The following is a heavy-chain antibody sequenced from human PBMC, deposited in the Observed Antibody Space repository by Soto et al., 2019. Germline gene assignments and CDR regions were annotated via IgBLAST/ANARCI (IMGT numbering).Heavy chain of an antibody. J-gene: IGHJ5*02. D-gene: IGHD3-22*01. Sequence: SVKVSCKASGGTFSSYAISWVRQAPGQGLEWMGGIIPIFGTANYAQKFQGRVTITADKSTSTAYMELSSLRSEDTAVYYCANSYYYDSSGYPPAPNWFDPWGQGTLVTVSS. CDR2: IIPIFGTA. CDR1: GGTFSSYA. CDR3: ANSYYYDSSGYPPAPNWFDP. V-gene: IGHV1-69*06.